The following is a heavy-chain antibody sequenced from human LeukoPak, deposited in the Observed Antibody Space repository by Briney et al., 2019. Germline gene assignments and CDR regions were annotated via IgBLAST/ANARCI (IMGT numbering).Heavy chain of an antibody. CDR2: ISGSGGST. D-gene: IGHD7-27*01. Sequence: GGSMRLSCAASGFTFSTSAMSWVRQAPGKGLEWVSGISGSGGSTYYADSVKGRFTISRDNSKNTLYLQMNSLRAEDTAVYYCAKGPKLGRGAFDIWGQGTMVTVSS. V-gene: IGHV3-23*01. J-gene: IGHJ3*02. CDR1: GFTFSTSA. CDR3: AKGPKLGRGAFDI.